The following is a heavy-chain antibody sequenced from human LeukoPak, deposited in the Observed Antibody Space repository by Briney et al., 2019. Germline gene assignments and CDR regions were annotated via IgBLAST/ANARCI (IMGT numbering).Heavy chain of an antibody. J-gene: IGHJ3*02. CDR1: GGSFSGYY. V-gene: IGHV4-34*01. CDR2: INHSGST. D-gene: IGHD6-13*01. Sequence: SETLSLTCAVYGGSFSGYYWSWIRQPSGKGLEWIGEINHSGSTNYNPSLKSRVTISVDTSKNQFSLKLSSVTAADTAVYYCASIRIAAARKAFDIWGQGTMVTVSS. CDR3: ASIRIAAARKAFDI.